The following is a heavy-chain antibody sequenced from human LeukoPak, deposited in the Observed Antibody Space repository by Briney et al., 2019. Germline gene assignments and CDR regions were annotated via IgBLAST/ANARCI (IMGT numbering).Heavy chain of an antibody. D-gene: IGHD5-18*01. V-gene: IGHV4-39*01. CDR3: ASLSGYSYGYDAY. CDR2: IHYSWTT. CDR1: GGSISSSSYY. J-gene: IGHJ4*02. Sequence: PSETLSLTCTVSGGSISSSSYYWGWIRQPPGKGLEWIGSIHYSWTTHYNPSLKSLVTISVDTSKSQFSLQLSSVTAADTAVYYCASLSGYSYGYDAYWGQGTLVTVSS.